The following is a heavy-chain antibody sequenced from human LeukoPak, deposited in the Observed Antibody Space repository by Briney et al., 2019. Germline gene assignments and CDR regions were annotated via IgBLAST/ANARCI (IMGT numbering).Heavy chain of an antibody. CDR1: GFTFSNFA. CDR3: AVDYSSQLDY. CDR2: IGGSGGNT. J-gene: IGHJ4*02. D-gene: IGHD4-11*01. Sequence: GGSLRLSCAASGFTFSNFAMSWVRQAPGKGLEWVSAIGGSGGNTYYADSVKGRFTISRDNSKNTLYLQMNSLRAEDTAVYYWAVDYSSQLDYWGQGTLVSVSS. V-gene: IGHV3-23*01.